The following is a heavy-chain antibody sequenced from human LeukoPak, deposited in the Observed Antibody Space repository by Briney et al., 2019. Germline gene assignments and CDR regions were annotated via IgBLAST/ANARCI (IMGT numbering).Heavy chain of an antibody. V-gene: IGHV4-59*01. CDR1: GGPIGTYY. D-gene: IGHD4-11*01. J-gene: IGHJ4*02. Sequence: SETLSLTCTVSGGPIGTYYWSWIRQPPGKGLEWIGYIYHSGIANYNPSLKSRVTISVDTSKNQFSLQLSSVTAADTAVYYCAREDSDYYPSAYWGQGALVTVSS. CDR3: AREDSDYYPSAY. CDR2: IYHSGIA.